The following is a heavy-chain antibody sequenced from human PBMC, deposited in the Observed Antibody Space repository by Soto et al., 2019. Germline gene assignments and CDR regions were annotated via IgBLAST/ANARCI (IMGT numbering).Heavy chain of an antibody. CDR1: GGTFSSYT. D-gene: IGHD3-10*01. V-gene: IGHV1-69*02. Sequence: SVKVSCKASGGTFSSYTISWVRQAPGQGLEWMGRIIPILGIANYAQKFQGRVTITADKSTSTAYMELSSLRSEDTAVYYCAKNLWFGELQRHSNNAFDIWGQGTMVTVSS. J-gene: IGHJ3*02. CDR2: IIPILGIA. CDR3: AKNLWFGELQRHSNNAFDI.